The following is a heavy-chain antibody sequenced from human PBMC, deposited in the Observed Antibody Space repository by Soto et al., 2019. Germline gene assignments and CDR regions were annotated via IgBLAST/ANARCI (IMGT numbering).Heavy chain of an antibody. V-gene: IGHV1-2*02. J-gene: IGHJ4*02. Sequence: ASLKVSCKASGYSVTGYYMHWLLPAPGQGLEWMGWINPSSGATTYAQKFQDRVTMTRDTSSSTAYMDLSTRRSDATAVYYCVRGLRWRDLDYWGQGTPVTVSS. CDR1: GYSVTGYY. CDR3: VRGLRWRDLDY. D-gene: IGHD2-21*01. CDR2: INPSSGAT.